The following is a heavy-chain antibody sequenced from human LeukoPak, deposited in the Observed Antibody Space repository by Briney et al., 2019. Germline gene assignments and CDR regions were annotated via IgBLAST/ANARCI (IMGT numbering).Heavy chain of an antibody. J-gene: IGHJ4*02. CDR3: ARDPADYYDSSGYFFDY. D-gene: IGHD3-22*01. CDR2: IIPILGIA. Sequence: ASVKVSCKASGGTFSSYAISWVRQAPGQGLEWMGRIIPILGIANYAQKFQGRVTITADKSTSTAYMELSSLRSEDTAVYYCARDPADYYDSSGYFFDYWGQGTLVTVSS. V-gene: IGHV1-69*04. CDR1: GGTFSSYA.